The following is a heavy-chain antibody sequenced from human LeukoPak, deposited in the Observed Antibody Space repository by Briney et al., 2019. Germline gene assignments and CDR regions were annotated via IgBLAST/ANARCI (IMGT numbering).Heavy chain of an antibody. CDR2: ITSSSTYT. V-gene: IGHV3-21*01. CDR3: ARDPYSGTYGDTYYYMDV. J-gene: IGHJ6*03. D-gene: IGHD1-26*01. Sequence: GGSLRLSCAASGFSFSSYNMNCVRQTPEKGLEWVSSITSSSTYTFYADSVKGRFTISRDNARNSLYLQMNSLRAEDTAVYYCARDPYSGTYGDTYYYMDVWGKGTAVTISS. CDR1: GFSFSSYN.